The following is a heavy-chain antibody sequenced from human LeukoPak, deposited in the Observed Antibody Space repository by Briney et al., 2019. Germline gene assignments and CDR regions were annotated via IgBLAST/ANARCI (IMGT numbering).Heavy chain of an antibody. V-gene: IGHV5-51*01. Sequence: GESLKISCKGSGYSFTSYWIGWARQMPGKGLEWMGIIYPGDSDTRYSPSFQGQVTISADKSISTAYLQWSSLKASDTAMYYCARHQPSMVRGVISFAYFDYWGQGTLVTVSS. CDR3: ARHQPSMVRGVISFAYFDY. J-gene: IGHJ4*02. CDR2: IYPGDSDT. D-gene: IGHD3-10*01. CDR1: GYSFTSYW.